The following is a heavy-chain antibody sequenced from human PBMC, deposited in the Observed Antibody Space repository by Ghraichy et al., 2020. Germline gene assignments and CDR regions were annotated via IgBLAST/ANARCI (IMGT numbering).Heavy chain of an antibody. CDR3: ARDGHTYYYDSSGLSDYGMDV. CDR1: GFTFSTYS. J-gene: IGHJ6*02. D-gene: IGHD3-22*01. V-gene: IGHV3-21*01. Sequence: GGSLRLSCAASGFTFSTYSMNWVRQAPGKGLEWVSSISSSGSYIYYADSVKGRFTISRDNAKNSLSLQMNSLRAEDTAVYYCARDGHTYYYDSSGLSDYGMDVWGQGTTVTVSS. CDR2: ISSSGSYI.